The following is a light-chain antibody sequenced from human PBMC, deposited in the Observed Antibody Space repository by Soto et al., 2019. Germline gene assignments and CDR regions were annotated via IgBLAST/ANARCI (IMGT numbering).Light chain of an antibody. V-gene: IGKV1-39*01. CDR2: AAS. CDR3: QRNYRTPPT. CDR1: QSISSY. J-gene: IGKJ4*01. Sequence: DIQMTQSPSSLSASVGDRVTITCRASQSISSYLNWYQQKPGKAPKLLIYAASSLQSGVPSRFRGSGSGTAFTVTHSSLQPDDISTYYCQRNYRTPPTFGGGTKVEIK.